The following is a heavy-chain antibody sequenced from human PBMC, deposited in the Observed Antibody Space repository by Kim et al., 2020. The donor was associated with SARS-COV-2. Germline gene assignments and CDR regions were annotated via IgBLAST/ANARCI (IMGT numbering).Heavy chain of an antibody. D-gene: IGHD3-9*01. V-gene: IGHV3-74*01. CDR1: GFTFGSYW. CDR3: ARRHFTGSSYSFDS. J-gene: IGHJ4*02. Sequence: GGSLRLSCVASGFTFGSYWMHWVRQAPGKGLQWVSRINCDRRTISYADSVKGRFTISRDNAKNTLSLQMNRLRAEDTAFYYCARRHFTGSSYSFDSWGQG. CDR2: INCDRRTI.